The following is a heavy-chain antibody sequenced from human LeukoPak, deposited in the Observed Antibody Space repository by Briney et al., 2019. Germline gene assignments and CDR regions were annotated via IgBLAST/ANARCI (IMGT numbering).Heavy chain of an antibody. CDR2: MNPNRGNT. CDR1: GYSFTSYD. D-gene: IGHD3-10*01. CDR3: ARGSIAAMVRGEGFDY. Sequence: GASVTVSCKASGYSFTSYDISWVRQATGQGLEWMGWMNPNRGNTGYAQKFQGRVTWTRNTSISTAYMELSSLRSEDSAVYYCARGSIAAMVRGEGFDYWGQGTQVTVSS. V-gene: IGHV1-8*01. J-gene: IGHJ4*02.